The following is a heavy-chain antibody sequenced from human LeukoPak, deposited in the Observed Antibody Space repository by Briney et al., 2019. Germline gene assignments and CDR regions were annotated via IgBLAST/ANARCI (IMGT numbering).Heavy chain of an antibody. J-gene: IGHJ4*02. CDR2: INHSGST. CDR1: GGSFSGYY. V-gene: IGHV4-34*01. Sequence: SSETLSLTCAVYGGSFSGYYWSWIRQPPGKGMEWIGEINHSGSTNYNPSLKSQVTISVDTSKNQFSLKLSSVTAADTAVYYCAREKMAAAGPRGYFDYWGQGTLVTVSS. CDR3: AREKMAAAGPRGYFDY. D-gene: IGHD6-13*01.